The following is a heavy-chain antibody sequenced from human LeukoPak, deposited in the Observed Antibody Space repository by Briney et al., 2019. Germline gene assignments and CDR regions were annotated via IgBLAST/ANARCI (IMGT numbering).Heavy chain of an antibody. CDR1: GGSISSGGYS. V-gene: IGHV4-30-4*07. D-gene: IGHD3-9*01. CDR2: IYYSGST. CDR3: ARGPGHILTGHHPWYFDY. Sequence: SETLSLTCAVSGGSISSGGYSWSWLRQPPGKGLEWIGYIYYSGSTYYNPSLKSRVTISVDTSKNQFSLKLSSVTAADTAVYYCARGPGHILTGHHPWYFDYWGQGTLVTVSS. J-gene: IGHJ4*02.